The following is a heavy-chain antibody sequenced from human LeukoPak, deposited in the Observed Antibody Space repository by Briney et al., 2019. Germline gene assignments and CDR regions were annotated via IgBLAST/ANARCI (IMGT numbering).Heavy chain of an antibody. CDR2: IYHTGST. CDR3: ARTPIPICHYGSGTQGPYHFDH. CDR1: GDSVTSGYFY. Sequence: SETLSLTCTASGDSVTSGYFYWSWIRQPPGKGLEWIAYIYHTGSTNYSPSLKSRVTVSVDTSKNQIYLNLNSVTAADTAVYYCARTPIPICHYGSGTQGPYHFDHWGQGTLVTVPS. J-gene: IGHJ4*02. D-gene: IGHD3-10*01. V-gene: IGHV4-61*01.